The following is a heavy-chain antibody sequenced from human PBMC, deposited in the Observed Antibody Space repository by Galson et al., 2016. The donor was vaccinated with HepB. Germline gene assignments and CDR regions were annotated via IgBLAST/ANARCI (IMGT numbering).Heavy chain of an antibody. CDR2: TSYRSNWYN. CDR1: GDSVSSNSAA. CDR3: ARDASGTPRIIDAFDI. Sequence: CAISGDSVSSNSAAWNWIRQSPSRGLEWLGRTSYRSNWYNDYAVSVKSRITINPDTSKNQFSLQLNSVTPEDTAVYYCARDASGTPRIIDAFDIWGQGTTVTVSS. J-gene: IGHJ3*02. D-gene: IGHD3-10*01. V-gene: IGHV6-1*01.